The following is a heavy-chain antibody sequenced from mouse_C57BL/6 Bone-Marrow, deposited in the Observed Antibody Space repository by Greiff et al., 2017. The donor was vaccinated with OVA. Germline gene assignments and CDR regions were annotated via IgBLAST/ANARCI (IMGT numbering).Heavy chain of an antibody. J-gene: IGHJ1*03. CDR2: SRNKANDYTT. CDR3: ARDASYYYGSSYWYFDV. D-gene: IGHD1-1*01. V-gene: IGHV7-1*01. CDR1: GFTFSDFY. Sequence: EVQLVESGGGLVQSGRSLRLSCATSGFTFSDFYMEWVRQAPGKGLEWIAASRNKANDYTTEYSASVKGRFIVSRDTSQSILYLQMNALRAEDTAIYYCARDASYYYGSSYWYFDVWGTGTTVTVSS.